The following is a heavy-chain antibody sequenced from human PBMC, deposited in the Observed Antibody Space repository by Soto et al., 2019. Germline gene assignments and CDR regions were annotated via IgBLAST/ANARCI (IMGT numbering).Heavy chain of an antibody. CDR1: GYNLTSYG. Sequence: ASVKVSCKASGYNLTSYGISSVRQPPGQGLEWMGWISGYIGNTNYAQKRQGRVSMTTYTSTSTAYMKLRSLRSDDTTVYYCARTTTRLRFLEWLVFRGYFDYWGQGTLVTVSS. CDR3: ARTTTRLRFLEWLVFRGYFDY. V-gene: IGHV1-18*01. CDR2: ISGYIGNT. J-gene: IGHJ4*02. D-gene: IGHD3-3*01.